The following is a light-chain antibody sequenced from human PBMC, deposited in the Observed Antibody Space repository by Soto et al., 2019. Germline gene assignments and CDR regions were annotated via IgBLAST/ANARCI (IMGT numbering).Light chain of an antibody. V-gene: IGKV3-20*01. CDR2: GAS. Sequence: EIMLSQSPGTMSVSPGERVTLSCRASQSISSSYLAWYQQRPGQAPRLLIFGASYRATGIPDRFSGSGSGTDFTLTISKLEPEDFAVYYCQQYNSSPPEFTFGPGTKVDSK. CDR3: QQYNSSPPEFT. CDR1: QSISSSY. J-gene: IGKJ3*01.